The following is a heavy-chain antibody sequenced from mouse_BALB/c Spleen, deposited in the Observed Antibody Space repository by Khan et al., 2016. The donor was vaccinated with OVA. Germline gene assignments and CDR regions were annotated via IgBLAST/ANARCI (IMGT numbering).Heavy chain of an antibody. Sequence: EVQLQESGPGLVKPSQSLSLTCTVTGYSITSGYGWNWIRQFPGNKLEWMGYISYSGSTNYHPSLKSRISITRDTSKNQFFLQLNSVTTEDTAAYYCARTARIKYWGQGTTLTVSS. D-gene: IGHD1-2*01. V-gene: IGHV3-2*02. CDR1: GYSITSGYG. CDR2: ISYSGST. J-gene: IGHJ2*01. CDR3: ARTARIKY.